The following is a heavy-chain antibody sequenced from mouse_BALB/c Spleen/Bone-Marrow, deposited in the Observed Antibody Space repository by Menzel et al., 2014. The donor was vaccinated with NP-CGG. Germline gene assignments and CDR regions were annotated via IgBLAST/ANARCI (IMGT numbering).Heavy chain of an antibody. CDR3: ARLLLYYYAMDY. V-gene: IGHV1-25*01. CDR1: GYSFTGYT. CDR2: INPYNGGT. D-gene: IGHD1-1*01. Sequence: VQLQQSGPELVKLGASMKISCKASGYSFTGYTMNWVKQSHGENLEWIGLINPYNGGTNYNQKFKDKATLTVDRSSSTAYMELLSLTSEDSAVYYCARLLLYYYAMDYWGQGTSVTVSS. J-gene: IGHJ4*01.